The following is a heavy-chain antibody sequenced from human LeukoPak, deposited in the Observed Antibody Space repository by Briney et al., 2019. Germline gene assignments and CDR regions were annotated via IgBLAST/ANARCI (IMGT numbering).Heavy chain of an antibody. D-gene: IGHD6-6*01. CDR2: LYKSGTA. J-gene: IGHJ3*02. CDR1: GGSISSSSYY. CDR3: ARVEVSGIAAPNVIADAFDI. Sequence: PSETLSLTCTFSGGSISSSSYYWGWIRQPPGKGLEWIGSLYKSGTAYYIPSLKSRVTISVDTSKNQFSLKLSSVTAADTAVYYCARVEVSGIAAPNVIADAFDIWGQGTMVTVSS. V-gene: IGHV4-39*07.